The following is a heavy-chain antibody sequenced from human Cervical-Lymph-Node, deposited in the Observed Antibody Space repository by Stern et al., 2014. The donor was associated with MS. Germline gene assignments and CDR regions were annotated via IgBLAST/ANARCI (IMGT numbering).Heavy chain of an antibody. D-gene: IGHD3-22*01. CDR1: GYTFTSYG. CDR3: ARVGIVVVIGPPAASVDAFDI. CDR2: ISAYHGNT. Sequence: QMQLGQSGAEVKKPGASVKVSCKASGYTFTSYGISWVRQAPGQGLERMGWISAYHGNTNYAQKLQGRVTMTTDPSTSPAYMELRSLRSDVTAVYYCARVGIVVVIGPPAASVDAFDIWGQGTMVTVSS. V-gene: IGHV1-18*04. J-gene: IGHJ3*02.